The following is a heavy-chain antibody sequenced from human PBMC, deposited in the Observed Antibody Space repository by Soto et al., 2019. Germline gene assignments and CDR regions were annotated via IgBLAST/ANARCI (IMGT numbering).Heavy chain of an antibody. V-gene: IGHV3-48*03. CDR1: RFTFSTYE. J-gene: IGHJ4*02. D-gene: IGHD5-12*01. Sequence: EVQLVESGGALVQPGGSLRLSCAASRFTFSTYEMNWVRQAPGKGLEWVSYISSSGSSVYYADSVKGRFTIPRDNSRNSLYLQMNSLRDEDTALYYCVRYCTTTLCNGVATRTFDYWGQGTLVTVSS. CDR3: VRYCTTTLCNGVATRTFDY. CDR2: ISSSGSSV.